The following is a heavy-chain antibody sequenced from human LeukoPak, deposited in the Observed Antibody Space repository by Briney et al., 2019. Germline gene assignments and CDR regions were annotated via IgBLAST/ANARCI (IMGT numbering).Heavy chain of an antibody. CDR1: GFTFSSYD. V-gene: IGHV3-48*03. CDR2: ISSSGSTI. CDR3: AKVAPLPYWSGGSCYSSDYYNGMDA. Sequence: GGCLRLSCAASGFTFSSYDMNWVRQAPGKGLEWFSYISSSGSTIYCADSVKGRFTISRDNAKNCLYLQMNSLRAEATAVYYCAKVAPLPYWSGGSCYSSDYYNGMDAWGQGTTVTVSS. D-gene: IGHD2-15*01. J-gene: IGHJ6*02.